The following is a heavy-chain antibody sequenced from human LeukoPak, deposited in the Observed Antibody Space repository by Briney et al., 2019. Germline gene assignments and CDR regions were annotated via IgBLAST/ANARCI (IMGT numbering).Heavy chain of an antibody. J-gene: IGHJ4*02. CDR3: ARDDCSGGSCELFDY. CDR2: ISSSGSTI. V-gene: IGHV3-48*03. Sequence: GSLRLSCAASGFTFSSYEMNWVRQAPGKGLEGVSYISSSGSTIYYADSVKGRFTISRDNAKNSLSLQMNSLRAEDTAVYYCARDDCSGGSCELFDYWGQGTLVTVSS. CDR1: GFTFSSYE. D-gene: IGHD2-15*01.